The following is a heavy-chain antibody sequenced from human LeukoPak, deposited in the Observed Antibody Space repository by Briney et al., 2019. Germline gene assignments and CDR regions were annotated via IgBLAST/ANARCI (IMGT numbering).Heavy chain of an antibody. D-gene: IGHD2-2*01. CDR1: GFTFSSYS. CDR2: ISSSSSYI. Sequence: PGGPLRLSCAASGFTFSSYSMNWVRQAPGKRLEWVSSISSSSSYIYYADSVKGRFTISRDNAKNSLYLQMNSLRAEDTGVYYCARSKGIVVVPAAMSYGGQGTRVTVSS. CDR3: ARSKGIVVVPAAMSY. J-gene: IGHJ4*02. V-gene: IGHV3-21*01.